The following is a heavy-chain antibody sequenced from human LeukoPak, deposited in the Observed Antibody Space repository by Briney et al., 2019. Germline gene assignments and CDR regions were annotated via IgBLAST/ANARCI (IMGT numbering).Heavy chain of an antibody. D-gene: IGHD6-13*01. CDR2: IYYSGST. CDR1: GGSISSGGYY. V-gene: IGHV4-31*03. J-gene: IGHJ5*02. CDR3: ARDRDQERYSSSWYGWGFDP. Sequence: PSETLSLTCTVSGGSISSGGYYWSWIRQHPGKGLEWIGYIYYSGSTYYNPSLKSRVTISVDTSKNQFSLKLSSVTAADTAVYYCARDRDQERYSSSWYGWGFDPWGQGTLVTVSS.